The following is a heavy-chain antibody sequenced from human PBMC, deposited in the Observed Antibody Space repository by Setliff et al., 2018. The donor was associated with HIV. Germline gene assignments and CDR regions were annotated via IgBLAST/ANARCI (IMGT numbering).Heavy chain of an antibody. Sequence: TLSLTCTVSGGSISSYYWSRIRQPPGKGLEWLGHIYSSGSTNYNPSLKSRVTISVDTSKNQFSLKLYSVTAADTAVYYCARAYFGSGIYYWGQGTLVTVSS. CDR1: GGSISSYY. CDR3: ARAYFGSGIYY. V-gene: IGHV4-4*09. J-gene: IGHJ4*02. D-gene: IGHD3-10*01. CDR2: IYSSGST.